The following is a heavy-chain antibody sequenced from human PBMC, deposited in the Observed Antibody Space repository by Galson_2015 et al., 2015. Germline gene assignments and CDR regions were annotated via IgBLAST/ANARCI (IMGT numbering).Heavy chain of an antibody. Sequence: SLRLSCAASGFTFSSYAMHWVRQAPGKGLAWVAVISYDGSKTYYADSVKGRFTISRDNPRNTLYLQMNSLRVEDTAVYSCGREYSGDPDYWGQGTLVTVSS. V-gene: IGHV3-30*01. CDR2: ISYDGSKT. D-gene: IGHD4-17*01. J-gene: IGHJ4*02. CDR1: GFTFSSYA. CDR3: GREYSGDPDY.